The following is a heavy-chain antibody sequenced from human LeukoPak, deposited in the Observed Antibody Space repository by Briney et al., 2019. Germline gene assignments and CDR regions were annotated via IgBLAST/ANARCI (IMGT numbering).Heavy chain of an antibody. V-gene: IGHV4-39*01. J-gene: IGHJ5*02. CDR2: IYYSGST. CDR1: GGSISGSSYY. CDR3: ARWYRSGGSCYRRLRFDP. Sequence: SETLSLTCTVSGGSISGSSYYWGWIRQPPGKDLEWIGSIYYSGSTYYNPSLKSRVTISVDTSKNQFSLKLSSVTAADTAVYYCARWYRSGGSCYRRLRFDPWGQGTLVTVSS. D-gene: IGHD2-15*01.